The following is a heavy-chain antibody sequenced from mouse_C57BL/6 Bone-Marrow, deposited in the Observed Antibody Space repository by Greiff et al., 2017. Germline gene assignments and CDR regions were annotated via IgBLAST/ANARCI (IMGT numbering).Heavy chain of an antibody. D-gene: IGHD2-3*01. CDR1: GYTFTSYW. Sequence: QVQLQQPGAELVMPGASVKLSCKASGYTFTSYWMHWVKQRPGQGLEWIGEIDPSDSYTNYNQKFKGKSTLTVDKSSSTAYMQLISLTSEDSAVYHCARGDGCVHYYAMDYWGQGTSVTVSS. CDR2: IDPSDSYT. J-gene: IGHJ4*01. V-gene: IGHV1-69*01. CDR3: ARGDGCVHYYAMDY.